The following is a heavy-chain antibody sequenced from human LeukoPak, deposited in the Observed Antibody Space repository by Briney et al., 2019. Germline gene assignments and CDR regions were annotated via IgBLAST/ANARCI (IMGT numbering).Heavy chain of an antibody. J-gene: IGHJ3*02. D-gene: IGHD4-17*01. CDR2: INSDGSTT. CDR3: ARGGDYGDAFDI. CDR1: GFTFSSYW. V-gene: IGHV3-74*01. Sequence: GGSLRLSCAASGFTFSSYWMHWVRQAPGKGLVWVSRINSDGSTTNYADSVKGRFTISRDNAKNTLYLQMNSLRAEDTAVYYCARGGDYGDAFDIWGQGTMVTVSS.